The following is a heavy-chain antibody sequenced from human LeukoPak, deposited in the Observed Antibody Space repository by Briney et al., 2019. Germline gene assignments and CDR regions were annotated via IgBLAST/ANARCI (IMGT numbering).Heavy chain of an antibody. CDR1: GGSISSYY. D-gene: IGHD3-10*01. CDR3: ARIRGRDAFDI. Sequence: PSETLSLTCTVSGGSISSYYWSWIRQSPGKGLEWIGYIYYSGSTNYNPSLKSRVTISVDTSKNQFSLKLSSVTAADTAVYYCARIRGRDAFDIWGQGTMVTVSS. V-gene: IGHV4-59*08. J-gene: IGHJ3*02. CDR2: IYYSGST.